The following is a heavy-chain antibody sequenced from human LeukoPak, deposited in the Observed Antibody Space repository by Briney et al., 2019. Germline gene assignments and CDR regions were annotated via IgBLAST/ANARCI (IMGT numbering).Heavy chain of an antibody. J-gene: IGHJ4*02. CDR3: ARGVLTYYDS. Sequence: GGTLRLSCATSGFTFSNYGMNWVRHAPGKGLEWVSGIIPSGVTTYYADSVKGRFAISRDNSKNTVYLQMNSLRAEDTAVYYCARGVLTYYDSWGQGTLVTVSS. V-gene: IGHV3-23*01. CDR1: GFTFSNYG. CDR2: IIPSGVTT. D-gene: IGHD3-9*01.